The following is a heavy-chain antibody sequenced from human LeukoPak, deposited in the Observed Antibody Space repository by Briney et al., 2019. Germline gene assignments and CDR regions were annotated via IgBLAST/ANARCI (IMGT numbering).Heavy chain of an antibody. CDR2: ISGSGGGT. D-gene: IGHD3-22*01. Sequence: GGSLRLSCAVSGITLSNYGMSWVRQAPGKGLEWVAGISGSGGGTYYADSVKGRFTISRDNPKNTLYLQMNSLRAEGTAVYFCAKRGVVIRVILVGFHKEAYYFDSWGQGALVTVSS. CDR3: AKRGVVIRVILVGFHKEAYYFDS. V-gene: IGHV3-23*01. CDR1: GITLSNYG. J-gene: IGHJ4*02.